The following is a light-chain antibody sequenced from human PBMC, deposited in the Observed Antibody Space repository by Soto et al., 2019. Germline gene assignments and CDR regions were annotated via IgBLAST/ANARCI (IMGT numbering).Light chain of an antibody. CDR2: GAS. CDR3: QRYGSSLWT. V-gene: IGKV3-20*01. CDR1: QSVSSSY. J-gene: IGKJ1*01. Sequence: EVVLTQSPGTLSLSPGERATLSCRASQSVSSSYLAWYQQKPGQAPRLLIYGASSRATGIPDRFSGSGSGTDFTLTISRLEAEDFVVYYGQRYGSSLWTFGQGTKVEIK.